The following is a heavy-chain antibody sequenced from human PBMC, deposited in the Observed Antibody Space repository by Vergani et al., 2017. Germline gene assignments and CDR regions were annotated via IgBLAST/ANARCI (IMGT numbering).Heavy chain of an antibody. CDR3: ARGDYGILTGYRY. Sequence: QVPAVQSGAEVKKSGASVTLSCKPSGYTFSNYYMHWVRQAPGQGLEWMGMINPSGGHTNYAQKFQGRVTMTRDTATSTVYMDLSSLRSEDTAIYYCARGDYGILTGYRYWGQGTLVTVSA. CDR2: INPSGGHT. D-gene: IGHD3-9*01. J-gene: IGHJ4*02. V-gene: IGHV1-46*03. CDR1: GYTFSNYY.